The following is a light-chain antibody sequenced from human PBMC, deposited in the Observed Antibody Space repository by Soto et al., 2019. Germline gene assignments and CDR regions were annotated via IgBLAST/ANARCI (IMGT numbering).Light chain of an antibody. V-gene: IGKV3D-20*02. Sequence: DIVLTQSPGTLSLSPGERATLSCRASQSLNSSYLAWYQQKPGQAPRLLIYDASSRATGIPDRFSGSGSGTDFTLTISRLEPEDSAVYYCQQHSNWPPHTFGQGTKLQIK. J-gene: IGKJ2*01. CDR1: QSLNSSY. CDR2: DAS. CDR3: QQHSNWPPHT.